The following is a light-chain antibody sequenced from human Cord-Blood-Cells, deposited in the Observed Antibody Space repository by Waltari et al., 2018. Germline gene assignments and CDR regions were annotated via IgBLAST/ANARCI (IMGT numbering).Light chain of an antibody. V-gene: IGLV2-14*01. CDR3: SSYTSSSTVV. J-gene: IGLJ2*01. CDR2: DVT. Sequence: QSALTQPASVSGSPGQSITLSCTGTSSDVGGYNYVPWYQQHPGKAPKLMIYDVTNRPSWVSNRFSGSKSGNTASLTISGLQAEDEADYYCSSYTSSSTVVFGGGTKLTVL. CDR1: SSDVGGYNY.